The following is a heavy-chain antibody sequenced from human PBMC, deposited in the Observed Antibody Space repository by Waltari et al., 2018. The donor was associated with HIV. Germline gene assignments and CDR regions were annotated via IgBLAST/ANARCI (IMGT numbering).Heavy chain of an antibody. V-gene: IGHV3-30*18. CDR2: ISSDGTNK. CDR3: AKGGIASTEQRNYFDY. CDR1: FTFSNYG. Sequence: FTFSNYGIHWVRQAPGKGLEWVAVISSDGTNKYSADSVKGRFTISRDNSENTLYLQMNSLRAEDTAVYYCAKGGIASTEQRNYFDYWGQGTLVTVSS. D-gene: IGHD6-13*01. J-gene: IGHJ4*02.